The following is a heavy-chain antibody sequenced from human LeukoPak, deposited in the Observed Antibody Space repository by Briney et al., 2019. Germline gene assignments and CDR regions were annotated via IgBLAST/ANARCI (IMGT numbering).Heavy chain of an antibody. CDR2: INHSGST. D-gene: IGHD5-12*01. J-gene: IGHJ4*02. V-gene: IGHV4-34*01. CDR3: ARGRRWLQLEGGDY. Sequence: SETLSLTCTVSGGSISSYYWSWIRQPPGKGLEWIGEINHSGSTNYNPSLKSRVTISVDTSKNQFSLKLSSVTAADTAVYYCARGRRWLQLEGGDYWGQGTLVTVSS. CDR1: GGSISSYY.